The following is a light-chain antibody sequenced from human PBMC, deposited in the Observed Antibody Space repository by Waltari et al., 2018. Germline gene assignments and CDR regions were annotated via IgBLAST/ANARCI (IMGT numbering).Light chain of an antibody. J-gene: IGKJ2*01. CDR2: GAS. V-gene: IGKV3-15*01. Sequence: EIVMTQSPATLSVSTGERATLSCRASQSATNYLAWYQQKPGQAPRLLIFGASTRATGVPARFSGSGSGTEFTLTISSLQSEDSGVYYCQQYSKWPPFTFGQGTNLEIK. CDR1: QSATNY. CDR3: QQYSKWPPFT.